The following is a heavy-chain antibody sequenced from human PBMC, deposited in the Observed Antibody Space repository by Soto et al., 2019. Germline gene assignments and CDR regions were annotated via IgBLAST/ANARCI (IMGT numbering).Heavy chain of an antibody. CDR3: AAYAYGDYRSNAFDI. CDR1: GYTFTSYG. CDR2: MNPNRGKT. D-gene: IGHD4-17*01. Sequence: ASVKVSCKASGYTFTSYGISWVRQATGQGLEWMGRMNPNRGKTDYAQKFQGRVTITTDKSTSTAYMELSSLRSEDTAVYYCAAYAYGDYRSNAFDIWGQGTMVTVSS. V-gene: IGHV1-8*03. J-gene: IGHJ3*02.